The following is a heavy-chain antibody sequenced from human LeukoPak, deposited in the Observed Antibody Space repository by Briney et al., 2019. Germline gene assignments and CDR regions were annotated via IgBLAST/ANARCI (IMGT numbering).Heavy chain of an antibody. Sequence: GGSLRLSCTASGFTFGGYAMSWVRQAPGKGLEWVSSISGGSEDTYYADSVKGRFTISRDNSKTTLYLQMNSLRAEDTAVYYCARTIAQYSNSWLYFYYGLDFWGQGTTVTVSS. V-gene: IGHV3-23*01. CDR1: GFTFGGYA. D-gene: IGHD6-13*01. CDR3: ARTIAQYSNSWLYFYYGLDF. J-gene: IGHJ6*02. CDR2: ISGGSEDT.